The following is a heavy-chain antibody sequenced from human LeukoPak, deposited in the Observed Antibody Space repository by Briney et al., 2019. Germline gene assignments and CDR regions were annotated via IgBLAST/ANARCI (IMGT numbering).Heavy chain of an antibody. D-gene: IGHD3-16*01. Sequence: GGSLRLSCAASGFVFSHYAMSWVRQAPGKGLEWVSDISGSGRTTNYADSVKGRFTISRDGSKNTLDLQMNSLRAEDTAVYYCAKLGALMKNGLDVWGQGTTVTVSS. CDR1: GFVFSHYA. J-gene: IGHJ6*02. CDR2: ISGSGRTT. V-gene: IGHV3-23*01. CDR3: AKLGALMKNGLDV.